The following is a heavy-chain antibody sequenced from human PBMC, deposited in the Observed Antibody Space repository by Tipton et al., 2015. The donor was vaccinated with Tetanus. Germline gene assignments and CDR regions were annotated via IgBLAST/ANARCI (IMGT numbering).Heavy chain of an antibody. CDR2: IWYDGTTK. J-gene: IGHJ1*01. CDR1: GGTFTNYA. V-gene: IGHV3-33*01. Sequence: QLVQSGAEMKKPGSSVKVSCKASGGTFTNYALSWVRQAPGQGLEWVAVIWYDGTTKYYADSVKGRFTISRDNSKNTLFLQMNSLRADDTAVYYCARETSLTTSYWGQGTLVTVSS. D-gene: IGHD4-17*01. CDR3: ARETSLTTSY.